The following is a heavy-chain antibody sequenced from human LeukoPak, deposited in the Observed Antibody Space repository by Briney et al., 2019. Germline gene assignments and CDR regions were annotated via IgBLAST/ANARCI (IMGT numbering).Heavy chain of an antibody. V-gene: IGHV3-66*01. CDR1: GFTVSSNY. J-gene: IGHJ4*02. D-gene: IGHD6-19*01. CDR2: IYSGGST. Sequence: GGSLRLSCAASGFTVSSNYMSWVRQAPGKGLEWVSVIYSGGSTYYADSVKGRFTISRDNSKNTLYLQMNSLRAEDTAVYYCARMQIAVAGPVDYWGQGTLVTVSS. CDR3: ARMQIAVAGPVDY.